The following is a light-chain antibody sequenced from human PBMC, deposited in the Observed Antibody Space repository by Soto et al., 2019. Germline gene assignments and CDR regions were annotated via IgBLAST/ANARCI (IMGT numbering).Light chain of an antibody. J-gene: IGKJ4*01. V-gene: IGKV3-11*01. CDR2: DAS. Sequence: EIVLTQSPATLSLSPGERATLSCRARQSVSSYLAWYQQKPGQAPRLLIYDASNRATGITARFSGSGSGTDFTLTISSLEPEDFAGYYCQQRSNWPPGLTFGGGTKVEIK. CDR3: QQRSNWPPGLT. CDR1: QSVSSY.